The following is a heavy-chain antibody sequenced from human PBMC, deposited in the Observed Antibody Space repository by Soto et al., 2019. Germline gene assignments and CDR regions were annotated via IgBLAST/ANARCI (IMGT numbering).Heavy chain of an antibody. CDR2: ISYDGSNK. J-gene: IGHJ4*02. Sequence: PGGSLRLSCAASGFTFSSYAMHWVRQAPGKGLEWVAVISYDGSNKYYADSVKGRFTISRDNSKNTLYLQMNSLRAEDTAVYYCATSPGLTSHYFDYWGQGTLVTVSS. D-gene: IGHD4-4*01. CDR1: GFTFSSYA. CDR3: ATSPGLTSHYFDY. V-gene: IGHV3-30-3*01.